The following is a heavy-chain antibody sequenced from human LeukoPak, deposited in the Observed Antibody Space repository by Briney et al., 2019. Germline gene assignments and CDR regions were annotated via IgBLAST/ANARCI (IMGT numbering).Heavy chain of an antibody. J-gene: IGHJ4*02. CDR3: ARTPKYTGYTTYLDY. D-gene: IGHD5-12*01. V-gene: IGHV1-2*02. CDR2: INPNSGGT. CDR1: GYTFTGYY. Sequence: ASVKVSCKASGYTFTGYYMHWVRQAPGQGLEWMGWINPNSGGTNYAQKFQGRATMTRDTSISTAYMELSRLRSDDTAVYYCARTPKYTGYTTYLDYWGRGTLVTVSS.